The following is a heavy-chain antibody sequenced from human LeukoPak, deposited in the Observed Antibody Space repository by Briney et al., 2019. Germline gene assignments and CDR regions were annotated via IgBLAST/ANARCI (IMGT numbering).Heavy chain of an antibody. CDR2: INHSGST. J-gene: IGHJ4*02. CDR3: ARAFLEGMTTGNFDY. Sequence: SETLSLTCAVYGGSFSGYYWSWIRQPPGKGLEWIGEINHSGSTNYNPSLKSRVTISVGTSKNQFSLKLSSVTAADTAVYYCARAFLEGMTTGNFDYGGQGTLVTVSS. CDR1: GGSFSGYY. V-gene: IGHV4-34*01. D-gene: IGHD4-11*01.